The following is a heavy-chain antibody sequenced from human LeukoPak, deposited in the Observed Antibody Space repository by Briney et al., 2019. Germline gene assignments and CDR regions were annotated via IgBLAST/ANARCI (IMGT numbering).Heavy chain of an antibody. V-gene: IGHV4-31*03. J-gene: IGHJ6*02. D-gene: IGHD3-3*01. CDR3: ARDQKSRSYDFWSGPENYYYYYGMDV. CDR1: GGSISSGGYY. Sequence: PSETLSLTCTVSGGSISSGGYYWSWIRQHPGKGLEWIGYIYYSGSTYYNPSLKSRVTISVDTSKNQFSLKLSSVTAADTAVYYCARDQKSRSYDFWSGPENYYYYYGMDVWGQGTTVTVSS. CDR2: IYYSGST.